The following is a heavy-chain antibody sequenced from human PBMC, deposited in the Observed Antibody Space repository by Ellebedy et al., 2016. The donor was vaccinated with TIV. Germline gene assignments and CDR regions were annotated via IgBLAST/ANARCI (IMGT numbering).Heavy chain of an antibody. CDR2: IGSLGDT. V-gene: IGHV3-13*01. Sequence: GESLKISCAASGFTFSNFDLHWARQPTRKGLEWVSPIGSLGDTHYPGSVKGRFTISSESAKNSLNLQMSSLRAEDTAVYYCVRKADISGWHPLDPWGQGTLVTVSS. CDR3: VRKADISGWHPLDP. D-gene: IGHD6-19*01. CDR1: GFTFSNFD. J-gene: IGHJ5*02.